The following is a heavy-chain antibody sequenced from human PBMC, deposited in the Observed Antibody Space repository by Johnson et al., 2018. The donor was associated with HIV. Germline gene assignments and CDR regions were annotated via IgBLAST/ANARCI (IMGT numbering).Heavy chain of an antibody. CDR3: AREFGDLRAFDI. Sequence: VLLVESGGGVVRPGGSLRLSCAASGFTFSSYAMSWVRQAPGKGLEWVSAISGSGGSTYYADSVKGRFTISRDNSKNTLYLQMNSLRAEDTAVYYCAREFGDLRAFDIWGQGTMVTVSS. J-gene: IGHJ3*02. CDR1: GFTFSSYA. CDR2: ISGSGGST. D-gene: IGHD3-16*01. V-gene: IGHV3-23*04.